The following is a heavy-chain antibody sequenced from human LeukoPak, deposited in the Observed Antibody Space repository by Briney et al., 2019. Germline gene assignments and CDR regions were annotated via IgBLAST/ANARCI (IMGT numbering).Heavy chain of an antibody. CDR1: GFTFSDHF. D-gene: IGHD2-15*01. Sequence: SGGSLRLSCVVSGFTFSDHFMDWVRQAPGKGLEWVGHTKNKASSYTTDYAASVKGRFTISRDDSKNSLYLQMNSLKTEDSAVYLRVRRVFGGKCYYDYWGQGALVTVSS. CDR3: VRRVFGGKCYYDY. V-gene: IGHV3-72*01. J-gene: IGHJ4*02. CDR2: TKNKASSYTT.